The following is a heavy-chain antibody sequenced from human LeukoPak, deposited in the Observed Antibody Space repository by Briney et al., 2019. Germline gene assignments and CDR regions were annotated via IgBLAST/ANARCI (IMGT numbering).Heavy chain of an antibody. CDR1: GVTFSRYW. V-gene: IGHV3-74*01. CDR3: VRYDWNYPDY. D-gene: IGHD1-7*01. J-gene: IGHJ4*02. CDR2: IYSDGNDR. Sequence: GGSLRLSCAASGVTFSRYWMYWVRQAPGKGLVFVSGIYSDGNDRRYADSVKGRFTISRDNAKNTVFLQMNSLGAEDTAVYYCVRYDWNYPDYWGKGTLVTVSS.